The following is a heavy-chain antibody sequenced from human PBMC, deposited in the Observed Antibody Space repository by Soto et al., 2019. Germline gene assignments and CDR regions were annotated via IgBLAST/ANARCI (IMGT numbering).Heavy chain of an antibody. CDR1: GYTFTSYA. Sequence: QVQLVQSGSELKKPGASVKVSCKASGYTFTSYAMNWVRQAPGQGLEWMGWINTNTGNPTYAQGFTGRFVFALDTSVSTAYLQICSLKAEDTAVYYCARDRSRYCSGGSCYLEGYYYGMDVWGQGTTVTVSS. V-gene: IGHV7-4-1*01. CDR3: ARDRSRYCSGGSCYLEGYYYGMDV. D-gene: IGHD2-15*01. CDR2: INTNTGNP. J-gene: IGHJ6*02.